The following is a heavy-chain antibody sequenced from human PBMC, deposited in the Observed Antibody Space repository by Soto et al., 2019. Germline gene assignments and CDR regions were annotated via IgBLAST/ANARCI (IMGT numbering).Heavy chain of an antibody. CDR2: IIPIFGTA. CDR1: GGTFSSYA. Sequence: SVKVSCKASGGTFSSYAISWVRQAPGQGIEWMGGIIPIFGTANYAQKFQRRVTITADESTSTAYMELSSLRSEDTAVYYCARSLYWNRGFFDYWGQGTLVTVSS. CDR3: ARSLYWNRGFFDY. D-gene: IGHD1-1*01. V-gene: IGHV1-69*13. J-gene: IGHJ4*01.